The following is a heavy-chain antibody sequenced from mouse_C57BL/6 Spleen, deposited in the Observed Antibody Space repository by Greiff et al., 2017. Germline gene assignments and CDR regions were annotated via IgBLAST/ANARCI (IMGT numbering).Heavy chain of an antibody. CDR2: IDPSDSYT. J-gene: IGHJ3*01. V-gene: IGHV1-69*01. D-gene: IGHD2-2*01. Sequence: VQLQQPGAELVMPGASVKLSCKASGYTFTSYWMHWVKQRPGQGLEWIGEIDPSDSYTNYNQKFKGKSTLTVDKSSSTAYMQLSSLTSEDSAVYYCARGIYYGYDAVFAYWGQGTLVTVSA. CDR1: GYTFTSYW. CDR3: ARGIYYGYDAVFAY.